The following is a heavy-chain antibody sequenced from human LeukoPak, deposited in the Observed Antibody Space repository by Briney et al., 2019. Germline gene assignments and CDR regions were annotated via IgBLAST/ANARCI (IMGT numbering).Heavy chain of an antibody. D-gene: IGHD3-22*01. J-gene: IGHJ4*02. V-gene: IGHV4-34*01. Sequence: SETLSLTCAVYGGSFSGYYWSWIRQPPGKGLEWIGEINHSGGTNYNPSLKSRVTISVDTSKNQFSLKLSSVTAADTAVYYCARDPSYYDSKGDYWGQGTLVTVSA. CDR3: ARDPSYYDSKGDY. CDR2: INHSGGT. CDR1: GGSFSGYY.